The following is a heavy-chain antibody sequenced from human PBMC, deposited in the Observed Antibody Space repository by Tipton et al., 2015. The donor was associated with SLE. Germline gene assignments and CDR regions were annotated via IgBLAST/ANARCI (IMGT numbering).Heavy chain of an antibody. J-gene: IGHJ2*01. Sequence: TLSLTCTVSGGSISSYYWSWIRQPPGKGLEWIGYIYYSGSTNYNPSLKSRVTISVDTSKNQFSLKLSSVTAADTAVYYCARGPNPVATNYWYFDLWGRGTLVTVSS. D-gene: IGHD5-12*01. CDR1: GGSISSYY. CDR3: ARGPNPVATNYWYFDL. CDR2: IYYSGST. V-gene: IGHV4-59*12.